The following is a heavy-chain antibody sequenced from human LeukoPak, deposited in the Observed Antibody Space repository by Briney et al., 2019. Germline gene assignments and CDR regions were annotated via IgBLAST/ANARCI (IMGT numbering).Heavy chain of an antibody. J-gene: IGHJ4*02. CDR2: IGSDGTKK. V-gene: IGHV3-30*04. CDR1: GFIFSDHP. D-gene: IGHD5/OR15-5a*01. Sequence: GGSLRLFCVASGFIFSDHPFHWVRQSPDKGLEWVALIGSDGTKKYYADSVQGRFTVSRENSKNTLFLQMNTLRADDTAVYFCARQMTSTRLFDSWGQGTLVTVSS. CDR3: ARQMTSTRLFDS.